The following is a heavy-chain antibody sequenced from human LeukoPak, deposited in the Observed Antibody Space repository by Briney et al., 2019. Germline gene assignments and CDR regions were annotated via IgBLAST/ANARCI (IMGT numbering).Heavy chain of an antibody. Sequence: GGSLRLSCAASGFTFSNSWMSWVRQAPGKGLEWVGCIKSKTNGETTDAGPVKGRFTISRDDSKNTLYLQMNSLKTEDTAVYYCTTGSYYDSSGYRWGQGTLVTVSS. CDR1: GFTFSNSW. J-gene: IGHJ4*02. V-gene: IGHV3-15*01. D-gene: IGHD3-22*01. CDR2: IKSKTNGETT. CDR3: TTGSYYDSSGYR.